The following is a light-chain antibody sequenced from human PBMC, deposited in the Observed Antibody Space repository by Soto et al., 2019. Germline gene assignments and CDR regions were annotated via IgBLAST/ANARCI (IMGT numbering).Light chain of an antibody. J-gene: IGLJ1*01. CDR2: EVS. CDR3: SSYTSSSTYV. V-gene: IGLV2-14*01. CDR1: SSDVGGYNY. Sequence: QSVLTQPASVSGSPGQSITISFTGTSSDVGGYNYVSWYQHHPGKAPKLMIYEVSNRPSGVSNRFSGSKSGNTASLTISGLLAEDEADYYCSSYTSSSTYVFGTGTKVTVL.